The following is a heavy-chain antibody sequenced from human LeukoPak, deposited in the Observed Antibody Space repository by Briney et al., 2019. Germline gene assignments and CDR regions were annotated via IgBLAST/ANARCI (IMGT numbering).Heavy chain of an antibody. CDR3: ASDREPSRILLVADY. Sequence: GGSLRLSCAASGFTFSSYGMHWVRQAPGEGLEWVAVTSYDGSNKYYVDSVKGRFTISRDNSKNTLYLQMNSLRAEDTAVYYCASDREPSRILLVADYWGQGTLVTVSS. CDR2: TSYDGSNK. V-gene: IGHV3-30*03. CDR1: GFTFSSYG. D-gene: IGHD2-8*01. J-gene: IGHJ4*02.